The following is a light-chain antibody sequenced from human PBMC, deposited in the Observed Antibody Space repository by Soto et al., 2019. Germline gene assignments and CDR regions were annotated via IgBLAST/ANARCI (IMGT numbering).Light chain of an antibody. J-gene: IGKJ1*01. Sequence: IHITRSPSSLSSSVGYIGSMTCLASQTISSWLSWYQQKPGKAPKLLIYKASTLKSGVPSRFSGSGSGTEFTLTISSLQPDDFATYYCQHYNSYSEAFGQGTKVDIK. CDR2: KAS. V-gene: IGKV1-5*03. CDR3: QHYNSYSEA. CDR1: QTISSW.